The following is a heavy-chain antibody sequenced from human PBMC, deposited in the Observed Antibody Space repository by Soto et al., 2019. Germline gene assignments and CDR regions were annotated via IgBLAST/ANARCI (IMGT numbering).Heavy chain of an antibody. D-gene: IGHD6-13*01. J-gene: IGHJ6*02. CDR2: ISYDGSNK. V-gene: IGHV3-30*18. CDR1: GFSFRSYV. Sequence: GGSLRLSCAASGFSFRSYVMHWVRQAPGKGLEWVAVISYDGSNKYYADSVEGRFTISRDNSKNTLYLQMNSLRAEDTAVYYCAKDLTGVDLYSSSWYYYYYGMDVWGQGTTVTVSS. CDR3: AKDLTGVDLYSSSWYYYYYGMDV.